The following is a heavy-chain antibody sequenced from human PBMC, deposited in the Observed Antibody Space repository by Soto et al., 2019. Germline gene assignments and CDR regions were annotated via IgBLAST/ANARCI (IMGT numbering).Heavy chain of an antibody. CDR2: ISAYNGNT. CDR1: GYTFTSYG. V-gene: IGHV1-18*01. D-gene: IGHD6-6*01. Sequence: WASVKVSCKASGYTFTSYGISWVRQAPGQGXEWMGWISAYNGNTNYAQKLQGRVTMTTDTSTSTAYMELRSLRSDDTAVYYCARGQQLVPLGYYYYCMDVWGQGTTVSVSS. J-gene: IGHJ6*02. CDR3: ARGQQLVPLGYYYYCMDV.